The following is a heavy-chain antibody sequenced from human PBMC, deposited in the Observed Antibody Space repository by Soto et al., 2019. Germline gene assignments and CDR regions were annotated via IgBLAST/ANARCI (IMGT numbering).Heavy chain of an antibody. D-gene: IGHD2-15*01. CDR3: AKDMGMAGPFSGLDY. J-gene: IGHJ4*02. CDR2: ISYDGSNK. Sequence: PGGSLRHSCAASEFTYSSDGLHLDRQAPGKGLEWVAVISYDGSNKYYADSVKGRFTISRDNSKNTLYLQMNSLRAEDTAVYYCAKDMGMAGPFSGLDYWGQGTLVTVSS. CDR1: EFTYSSDG. V-gene: IGHV3-30*18.